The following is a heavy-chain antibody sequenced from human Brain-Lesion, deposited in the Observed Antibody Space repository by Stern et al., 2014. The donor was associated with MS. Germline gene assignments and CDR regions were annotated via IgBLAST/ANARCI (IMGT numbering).Heavy chain of an antibody. CDR3: AKHLAERPFDY. V-gene: IGHV3-30*18. CDR2: ISNDGNHK. Sequence: QVQLVESGGGLVQPGGSLRLSCAASGFTYTDYWMRWVRQAPGKGPEWVAVISNDGNHKYYAGSVKDRFTISRDNSKNTLYLQMNSLRVEDTAVYYCAKHLAERPFDYWGQGTLVNVSS. CDR1: GFTYTDYW. J-gene: IGHJ4*02. D-gene: IGHD1-1*01.